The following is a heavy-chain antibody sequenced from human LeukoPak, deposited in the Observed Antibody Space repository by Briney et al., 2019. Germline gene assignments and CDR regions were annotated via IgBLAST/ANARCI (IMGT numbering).Heavy chain of an antibody. Sequence: SQTLSLTCAVSGGSISSGGYSWSWIRQPPGKGLEWIGYIYHSGSTYYNPSLKSRVTISVDRSKNQFSLKLSSVTAADTAVYYCARGVRFFGFDPWGQGTLVTVSS. CDR3: ARGVRFFGFDP. CDR2: IYHSGST. J-gene: IGHJ5*02. CDR1: GGSISSGGYS. V-gene: IGHV4-30-2*01. D-gene: IGHD3-3*01.